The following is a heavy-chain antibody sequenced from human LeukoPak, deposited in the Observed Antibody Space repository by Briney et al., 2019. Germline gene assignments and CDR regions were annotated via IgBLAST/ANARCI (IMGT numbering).Heavy chain of an antibody. CDR2: ISGSGGST. J-gene: IGHJ4*02. V-gene: IGHV3-23*01. CDR1: GFTFSSYA. CDR3: ARGGSSSWGYFDY. Sequence: GGSLRLSCAASGFTFSSYAMSWVRQAPGKGLEWVSAISGSGGSTYYADSVKGRFTISRDNSKNTLYLQMNSLRAEDTAVYYCARGGSSSWGYFDYWGQGTLVTVSS. D-gene: IGHD6-13*01.